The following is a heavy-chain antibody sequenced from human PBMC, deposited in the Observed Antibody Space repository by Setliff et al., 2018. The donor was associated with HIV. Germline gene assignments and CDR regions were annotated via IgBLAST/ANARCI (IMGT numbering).Heavy chain of an antibody. Sequence: GASVKVSCKASGYAFSGYGISWVRQAPGQGLEWMGWISAYSGYTNYAQKFQGRLTMTTDTSTITAYMELRSLRSDDTAMYYCARPGGSYGDYGWYLRFWGQGTLVTVSS. D-gene: IGHD4-17*01. CDR1: GYAFSGYG. CDR2: ISAYSGYT. V-gene: IGHV1-18*01. CDR3: ARPGGSYGDYGWYLRF. J-gene: IGHJ4*02.